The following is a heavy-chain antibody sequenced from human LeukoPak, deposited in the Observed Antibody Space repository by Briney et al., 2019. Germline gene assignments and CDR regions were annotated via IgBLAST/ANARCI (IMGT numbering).Heavy chain of an antibody. CDR1: GYTFTSYG. D-gene: IGHD4-23*01. CDR3: ARGWLAETTVVTPYNY. Sequence: SVKVSCKASGYTFTSYGISWVRQAPGQGLEWMGGIIPIFGTANYAQKFQGRVTITAVESMSTAYMELSSLRSEDTAVYYCARGWLAETTVVTPYNYWGQGTLVTVSS. J-gene: IGHJ4*02. V-gene: IGHV1-69*13. CDR2: IIPIFGTA.